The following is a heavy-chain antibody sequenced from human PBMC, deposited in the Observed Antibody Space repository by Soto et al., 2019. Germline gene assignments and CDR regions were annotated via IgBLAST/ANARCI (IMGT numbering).Heavy chain of an antibody. Sequence: GGSLRLSCAASGFTFSSNYMSWVRQAPGKGLEWVSVIYSGGSTYYADSVKGRFTISRDNSKNTLYLQMNSLRAEDTAVYYCASRVLRYFDWLPYDAFDIWGQGTMVTVSS. V-gene: IGHV3-66*01. D-gene: IGHD3-9*01. CDR2: IYSGGST. CDR3: ASRVLRYFDWLPYDAFDI. J-gene: IGHJ3*02. CDR1: GFTFSSNY.